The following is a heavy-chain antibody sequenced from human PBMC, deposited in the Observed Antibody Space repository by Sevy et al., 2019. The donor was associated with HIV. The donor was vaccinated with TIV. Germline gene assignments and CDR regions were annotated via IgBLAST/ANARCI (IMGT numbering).Heavy chain of an antibody. CDR3: AGRYFDL. CDR2: IRQDGNEI. Sequence: GGSLRLSCKASGFTFSSFWMQWVRQAPGKGLEWVANIRQDGNEIYYGDSVKGRFTISRDNAKNALYLQMDGLRAEDTGPNYCAGRYFDLWGQGTLVTVSS. V-gene: IGHV3-7*01. CDR1: GFTFSSFW. J-gene: IGHJ4*02.